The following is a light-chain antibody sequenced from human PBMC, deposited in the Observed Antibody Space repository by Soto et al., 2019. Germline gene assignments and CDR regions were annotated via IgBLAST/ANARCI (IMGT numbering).Light chain of an antibody. V-gene: IGKV3-20*01. CDR2: VAS. CDR1: RSVSSNY. J-gene: IGKJ5*01. CDR3: YQYGSSPQS. Sequence: ELLLTQSPGTLSVSPGERASLSCRASRSVSSNYLAWFQQIPGQAPRLLISVASSRATGIPDRFSGSGSGTDFTLTISSLEPEDCPVYSCYQYGSSPQSFGQGPRL.